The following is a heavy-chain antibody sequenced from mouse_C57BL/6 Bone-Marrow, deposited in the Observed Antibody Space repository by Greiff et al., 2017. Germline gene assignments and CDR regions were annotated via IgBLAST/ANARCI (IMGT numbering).Heavy chain of an antibody. CDR2: IYPRSGNT. J-gene: IGHJ1*03. CDR1: GYTFTSYG. Sequence: QVQLQQSGAELARPGASVKLSCKASGYTFTSYGISWVKQRTGQGLEWIGEIYPRSGNTYYNEKFKGKATLTADKSSSTAYMELRSLTSEDSAVXFCAQGLRRSYWYCDVWGTGTTVTVSS. V-gene: IGHV1-81*01. CDR3: AQGLRRSYWYCDV. D-gene: IGHD2-4*01.